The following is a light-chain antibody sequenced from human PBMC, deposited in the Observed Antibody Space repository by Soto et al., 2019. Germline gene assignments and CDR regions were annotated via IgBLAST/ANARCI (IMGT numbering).Light chain of an antibody. CDR1: SSDVGGYNY. J-gene: IGLJ1*01. CDR3: CSYAGSSTPYV. Sequence: QSVLTQPPSASGSPGQSVTISCTGTSSDVGGYNYVSWYQQHPGKAPKLMIYEGIKRPSGVSNRFSGSNSGNTASLTISGLQAEDEADYYCCSYAGSSTPYVFGPGTKLTVL. V-gene: IGLV2-23*01. CDR2: EGI.